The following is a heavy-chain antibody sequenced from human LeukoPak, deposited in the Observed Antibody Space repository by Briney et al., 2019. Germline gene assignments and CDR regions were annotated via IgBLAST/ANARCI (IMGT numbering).Heavy chain of an antibody. V-gene: IGHV1-18*01. CDR3: ARNVRDTGTFDY. Sequence: ASVKVSCKASGYTFTSYGISWVRRAPGQGLEWMGWISAYNGNTNYAQKLQGRVTMTRNPSISTAYMELSSLRSEDTAVYYCARNVRDTGTFDYWGQGTLVTVSS. D-gene: IGHD5-18*01. CDR2: ISAYNGNT. CDR1: GYTFTSYG. J-gene: IGHJ4*02.